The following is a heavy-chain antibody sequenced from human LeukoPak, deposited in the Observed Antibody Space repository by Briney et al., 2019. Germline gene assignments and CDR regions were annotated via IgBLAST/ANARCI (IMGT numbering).Heavy chain of an antibody. Sequence: GGSLRLSCAASGFTFSAYNMIWVRQAPGKGLEWLSYISGSSSAIYYADSVQGRFTISRDNAKNPLSLQMSSLRVEDMAVYYCVRDRTLGVRDGFILAWGQGTLVTVSS. V-gene: IGHV3-48*01. CDR1: GFTFSAYN. D-gene: IGHD5-24*01. CDR2: ISGSSSAI. CDR3: VRDRTLGVRDGFILA. J-gene: IGHJ5*02.